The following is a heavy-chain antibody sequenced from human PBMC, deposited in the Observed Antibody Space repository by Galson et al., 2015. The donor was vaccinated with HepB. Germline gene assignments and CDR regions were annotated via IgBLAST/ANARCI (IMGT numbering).Heavy chain of an antibody. Sequence: SLRLSCAASGFTFGDYYMSWIRQAPGKGLEWVSYISSSSSYTNYADSVKGRFTISRDNSKNTLYLQMNSLRAEDTAVYYCANRGLYSGSYYLFRYWGQGTLVTVSS. CDR3: ANRGLYSGSYYLFRY. V-gene: IGHV3-11*03. CDR1: GFTFGDYY. CDR2: ISSSSSYT. J-gene: IGHJ4*02. D-gene: IGHD1-26*01.